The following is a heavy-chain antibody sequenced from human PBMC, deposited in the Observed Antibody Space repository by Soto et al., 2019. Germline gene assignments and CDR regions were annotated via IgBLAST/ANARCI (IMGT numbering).Heavy chain of an antibody. J-gene: IGHJ4*02. D-gene: IGHD3-10*01. CDR1: GFTFSSYE. V-gene: IGHV3-48*03. CDR2: ISSSGSTI. Sequence: GGSLRLSCAASGFTFSSYEMNWVRQAPGKGLEWVSYISSSGSTIYYADSVKGRFTISRDNANNALYLQMNSLRAEDTAVYYCARPQSSGVLDYFEYWGQGTLVPVS. CDR3: ARPQSSGVLDYFEY.